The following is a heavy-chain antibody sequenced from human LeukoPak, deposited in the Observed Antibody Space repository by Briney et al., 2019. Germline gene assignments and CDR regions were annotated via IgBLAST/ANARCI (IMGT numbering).Heavy chain of an antibody. J-gene: IGHJ3*02. D-gene: IGHD3-9*01. Sequence: PSETLSLTCTVSGGSISSYYWSWIRQPPGKGLECIGYIYYSGSTNYNPSLKSRVTISVDTSKNQFSLKLSSVTAADTAVYYCARELAGRLYDILTGYYNPGAFDIWGQGTMVTVSS. V-gene: IGHV4-59*01. CDR2: IYYSGST. CDR1: GGSISSYY. CDR3: ARELAGRLYDILTGYYNPGAFDI.